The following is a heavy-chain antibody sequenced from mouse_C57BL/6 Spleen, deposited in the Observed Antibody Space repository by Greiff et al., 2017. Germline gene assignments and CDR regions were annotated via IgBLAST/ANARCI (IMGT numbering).Heavy chain of an antibody. CDR1: GFSLTSYG. V-gene: IGHV2-5*01. D-gene: IGHD1-1*01. Sequence: VQLVESGPGLVQPSQSLSITCTVSGFSLTSYGVHWVRQSPGKGLEWLGVIWRGGSTDYNAAFMSRLSITKDNSKSQVFFKMNSLQADDTAIYYCAKKGHYGSSWYFDVWGTGTTVTVSS. J-gene: IGHJ1*03. CDR2: IWRGGST. CDR3: AKKGHYGSSWYFDV.